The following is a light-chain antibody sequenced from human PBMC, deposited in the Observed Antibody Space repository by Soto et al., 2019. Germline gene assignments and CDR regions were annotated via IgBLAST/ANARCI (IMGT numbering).Light chain of an antibody. CDR3: QQYKSYFWT. CDR2: KAS. J-gene: IGKJ1*01. V-gene: IGKV1-5*03. CDR1: QSISSW. Sequence: DIQMTQSPSTLSASVGDRVTITCRASQSISSWLAWYQQKPGKAPKLLIYKASSLESGVPSRLSGSGSGTEFTLTISSLQPDDFATYYCQQYKSYFWTFGQGTKVEIK.